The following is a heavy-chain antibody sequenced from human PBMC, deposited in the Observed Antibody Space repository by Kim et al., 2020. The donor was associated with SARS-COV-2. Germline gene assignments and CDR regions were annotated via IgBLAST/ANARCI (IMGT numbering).Heavy chain of an antibody. Sequence: SVKVSCKAYGFTLTSSAMQWVRQARGQRLEWIGWIVVGSGNTNYAQKFQERVTITRDMSTSPAYMELSSLRSEDTAVYYCAAAIAVGGFSSSSWRSYYYDYGMDVWGQGTRVTVPS. J-gene: IGHJ6*02. CDR2: IVVGSGNT. CDR3: AAAIAVGGFSSSSWRSYYYDYGMDV. D-gene: IGHD6-19*01. V-gene: IGHV1-58*02. CDR1: GFTLTSSA.